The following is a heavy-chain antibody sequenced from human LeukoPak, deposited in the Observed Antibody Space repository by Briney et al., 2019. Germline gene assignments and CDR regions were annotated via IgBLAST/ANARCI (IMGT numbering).Heavy chain of an antibody. V-gene: IGHV4-59*11. CDR2: IHNSGVT. CDR3: ARVKLGHLLCWYFDL. J-gene: IGHJ2*01. Sequence: PSETLSLTCNVSGGSISSHYWSWIRQPPGKGLEWIGYIHNSGVTKYNPSLKSRVTTSVDTSKNQISLKLNSVIAADTAVYYCARVKLGHLLCWYFDLWGRGTLVTVSS. D-gene: IGHD3-10*01. CDR1: GGSISSHY.